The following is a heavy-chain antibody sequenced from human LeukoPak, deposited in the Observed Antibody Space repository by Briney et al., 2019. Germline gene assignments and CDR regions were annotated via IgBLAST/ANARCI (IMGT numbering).Heavy chain of an antibody. CDR2: IYYSGST. CDR1: GGSISSSSYY. V-gene: IGHV4-39*01. J-gene: IGHJ1*01. CDR3: ARHGAGYSSSWYYVEYFQH. D-gene: IGHD6-13*01. Sequence: SETLSLTCTVSGGSISSSSYYWGWICQPPGKGLEWIGSIYYSGSTYYNPSLKSRVTISVDTSKNQFSLKLSSVTAADTAVYYCARHGAGYSSSWYYVEYFQHWGQGTLVTVSS.